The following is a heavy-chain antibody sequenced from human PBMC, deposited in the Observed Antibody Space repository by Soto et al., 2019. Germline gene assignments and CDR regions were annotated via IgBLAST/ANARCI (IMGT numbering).Heavy chain of an antibody. CDR1: GFTFSSYS. V-gene: IGHV3-48*02. D-gene: IGHD2-2*01. CDR2: ISSSSSTI. CDR3: ARVSYAIVLGDYHYGMDV. Sequence: GGSLRLSCAASGFTFSSYSMNWVRQAPGKGLEWVSYISSSSSTIYYADSVKGRFTISRDNAKNSLYLQMNSLRDEDTAVYYCARVSYAIVLGDYHYGMDVRGRGTTVTVSS. J-gene: IGHJ6*02.